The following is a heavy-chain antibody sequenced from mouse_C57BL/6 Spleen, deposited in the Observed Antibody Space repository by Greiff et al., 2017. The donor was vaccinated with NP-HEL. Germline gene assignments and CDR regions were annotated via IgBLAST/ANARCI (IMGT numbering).Heavy chain of an antibody. V-gene: IGHV1-52*01. CDR1: GYTFTSYW. CDR3: ARGDGYYLYAMDD. D-gene: IGHD2-3*01. Sequence: QVQLQQPGAELVRPGSSVKLSCKASGYTFTSYWMHWVKQRPIQGLEWIGNIDPSDSETHYNQKFKDKATLTVDKSSSTAYMQLSSLTSEDSAVYYCARGDGYYLYAMDDWGQGTSVTVSS. CDR2: IDPSDSET. J-gene: IGHJ4*01.